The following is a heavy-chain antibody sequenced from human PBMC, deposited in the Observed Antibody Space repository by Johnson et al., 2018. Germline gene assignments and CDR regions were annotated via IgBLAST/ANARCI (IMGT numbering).Heavy chain of an antibody. CDR2: IRSKANSYAT. Sequence: QLVESGGGLVQPGGSLKLSCAASGFTFSGSAMHWVRQASGNGLEWVGRIRSKANSYATAYAASVKGRFTISRDASKNTAYLQMKSLKTEDTAVYYCTRQQKVRGVIYYMAVWGKGTTVTVSS. V-gene: IGHV3-73*01. CDR3: TRQQKVRGVIYYMAV. D-gene: IGHD3-10*01. J-gene: IGHJ6*03. CDR1: GFTFSGSA.